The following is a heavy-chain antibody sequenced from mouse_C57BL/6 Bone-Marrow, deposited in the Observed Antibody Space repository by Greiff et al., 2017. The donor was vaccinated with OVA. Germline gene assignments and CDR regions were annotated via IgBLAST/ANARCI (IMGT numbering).Heavy chain of an antibody. Sequence: VQLQQSGPELVKPGASVKIPCKASGYTFTDYNMDWVKQSHGKSLEWIGDINPNNGGTIYNQKFKGKATLTVDKSSSTAYLELSSLTSEDTAVYYCARDGSSYGWYFDVWGTGTTVTVSS. CDR2: INPNNGGT. D-gene: IGHD1-1*01. CDR3: ARDGSSYGWYFDV. V-gene: IGHV1-18*01. CDR1: GYTFTDYN. J-gene: IGHJ1*03.